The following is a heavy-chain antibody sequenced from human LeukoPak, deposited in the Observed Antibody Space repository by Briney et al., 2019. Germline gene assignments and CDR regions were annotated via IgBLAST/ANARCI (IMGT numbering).Heavy chain of an antibody. Sequence: GGSLRLSCAASGFTFSDYSMNWVRQAPGKGLEWVSSISSTSTYKFYADSVKGRFTISRDNAENSMYLQMNSLRAEDTAVYYCAKKRRPAHSDSSGFYMDLWGEGTTVTVSS. CDR1: GFTFSDYS. CDR3: AKKRRPAHSDSSGFYMDL. J-gene: IGHJ6*03. CDR2: ISSTSTYK. V-gene: IGHV3-21*01. D-gene: IGHD3-22*01.